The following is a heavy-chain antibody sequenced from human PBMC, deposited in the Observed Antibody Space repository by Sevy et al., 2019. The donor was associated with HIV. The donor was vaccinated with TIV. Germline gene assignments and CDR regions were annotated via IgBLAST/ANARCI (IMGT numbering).Heavy chain of an antibody. D-gene: IGHD4-17*01. Sequence: SETLSLTCAVYGGSFSGYYWSWIRQPPGKGLEWIGEINHSGSTNYNPSLKSRVTISVDTSKNQFSLRLSSVTAAATAVYYCARGVPKGTTVTTERRDYYGMDVWGQGTTVTVSS. J-gene: IGHJ6*02. CDR1: GGSFSGYY. CDR2: INHSGST. V-gene: IGHV4-34*01. CDR3: ARGVPKGTTVTTERRDYYGMDV.